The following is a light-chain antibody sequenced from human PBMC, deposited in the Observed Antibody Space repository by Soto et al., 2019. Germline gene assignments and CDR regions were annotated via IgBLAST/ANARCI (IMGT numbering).Light chain of an antibody. J-gene: IGLJ1*01. CDR1: SSNIGAGYD. CDR2: GNS. V-gene: IGLV1-40*01. CDR3: QSYDSSLSVYV. Sequence: QSVLTQPPPVSGAPVQRGTISCTGSSSNIGAGYDVHWYQQLPGTAPKLLIYGNSNRPSGVPDRFSGSKSGTSASLAITGLQAEDEADYYCQSYDSSLSVYVFGTGTKVTDL.